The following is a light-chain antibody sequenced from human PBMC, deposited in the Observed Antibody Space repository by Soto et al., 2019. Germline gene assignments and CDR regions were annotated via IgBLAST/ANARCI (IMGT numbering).Light chain of an antibody. CDR1: QSISSW. Sequence: DIQMTQSPSTLSASVGDRVTITCRASQSISSWLAWYQQKPGKAPKLLIYDASSLESGVPSRFSGSGSGTDFTLTISSLQPDDFATYYCQQSRAFGQGTKVEIK. CDR3: QQSRA. CDR2: DAS. V-gene: IGKV1-5*01. J-gene: IGKJ1*01.